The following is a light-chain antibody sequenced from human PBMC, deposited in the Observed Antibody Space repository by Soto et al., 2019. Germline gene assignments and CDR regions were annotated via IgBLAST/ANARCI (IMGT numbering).Light chain of an antibody. CDR2: EVS. CDR3: SAYAGSNNFV. Sequence: QSALTQPVSVSGSPGQSITISCTGTSSDVGGYNYVSWYQQQSGKAPKLIIHEVSNRPSGVSNRFSGSKSGNTASLTVSGLQTEDEADYYCSAYAGSNNFVFGSGTKVTVL. V-gene: IGLV2-14*01. J-gene: IGLJ1*01. CDR1: SSDVGGYNY.